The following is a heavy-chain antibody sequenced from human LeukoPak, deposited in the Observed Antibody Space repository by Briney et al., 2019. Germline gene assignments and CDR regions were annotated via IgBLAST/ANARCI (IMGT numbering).Heavy chain of an antibody. D-gene: IGHD5-18*01. Sequence: PSETLSLTCTVSGGSISSYYWSWIRQPAGKGLEWIGRIYTSGSTNYNPSLKSRVTMSVDTSKNQFSLKLSSVTAADTAVYYCATDRGVYSYGQEVFWGQGTLVTVSS. CDR2: IYTSGST. CDR3: ATDRGVYSYGQEVF. J-gene: IGHJ4*02. V-gene: IGHV4-4*07. CDR1: GGSISSYY.